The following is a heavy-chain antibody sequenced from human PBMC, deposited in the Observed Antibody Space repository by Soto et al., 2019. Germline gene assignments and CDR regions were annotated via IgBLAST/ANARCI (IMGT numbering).Heavy chain of an antibody. CDR3: ARGRGCSGGSCYDDY. D-gene: IGHD2-15*01. CDR2: ISSSSSYI. Sequence: EVQLVESGGGLVKPGGSLRLSCAASGFTFSSYSMNWVRQAPGKGLEWVSSISSSSSYIYNADSVKGRFTISRDNAKNSRYRQMNSLRAEDTAVYYCARGRGCSGGSCYDDYWGQGTLVTVSS. CDR1: GFTFSSYS. V-gene: IGHV3-21*01. J-gene: IGHJ4*02.